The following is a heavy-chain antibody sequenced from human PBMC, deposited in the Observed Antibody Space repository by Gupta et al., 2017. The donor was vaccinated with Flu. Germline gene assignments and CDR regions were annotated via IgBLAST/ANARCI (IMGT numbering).Heavy chain of an antibody. CDR1: GFTFSSYW. D-gene: IGHD6-19*01. CDR3: AREPEEQWLKRDFDY. Sequence: EVQLVESGGGLVQPGGSLRLSCAASGFTFSSYWMSWVRQAPGKGLEWVANIKRDGSEKYYVDSVKGRFNISRDNAKNSLYLQRNSLRAEDTAVYYCAREPEEQWLKRDFDYWGQGTLVTVSS. CDR2: IKRDGSEK. J-gene: IGHJ4*02. V-gene: IGHV3-7*01.